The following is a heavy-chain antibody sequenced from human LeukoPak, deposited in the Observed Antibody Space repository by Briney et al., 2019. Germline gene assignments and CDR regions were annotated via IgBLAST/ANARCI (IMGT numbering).Heavy chain of an antibody. V-gene: IGHV1-69*05. CDR2: IIPIFGTA. Sequence: GASVKVSCKASGGTFSSYAISWVRQAPGQGLEWMGRIIPIFGTANYAQKFQGRVTITTDESTSTAYMELSSLGSEDTAVYYCARDWMGRDVAVAGPYDYWGQGTLVTVSS. J-gene: IGHJ4*02. CDR3: ARDWMGRDVAVAGPYDY. CDR1: GGTFSSYA. D-gene: IGHD6-19*01.